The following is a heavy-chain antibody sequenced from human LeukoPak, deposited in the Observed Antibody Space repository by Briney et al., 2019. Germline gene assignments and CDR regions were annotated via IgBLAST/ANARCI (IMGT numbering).Heavy chain of an antibody. J-gene: IGHJ4*02. CDR1: GGSISSYY. CDR2: IYYSGSA. D-gene: IGHD3-10*02. V-gene: IGHV4-59*01. Sequence: SETLSLTCTVSGGSISSYYWSWLRQPPGKGLEWVWYIYYSGSANYNPSLKSRVTISVDTSKNQFSLKLSSVTAADTAVYYCARDVRGDYFDYWGQGTLVTVSS. CDR3: ARDVRGDYFDY.